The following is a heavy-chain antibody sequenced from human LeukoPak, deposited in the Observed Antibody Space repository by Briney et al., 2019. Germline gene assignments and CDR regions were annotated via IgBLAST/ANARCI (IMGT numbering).Heavy chain of an antibody. V-gene: IGHV3-21*01. CDR2: ISSISTYT. D-gene: IGHD6-13*01. CDR3: ARDRGAAAGKGWFDP. CDR1: GFTFSSYG. J-gene: IGHJ5*02. Sequence: GGSLRLSCAASGFTFSSYGMNWVRQAPGKGPEWVSSISSISTYTHYADSVKGRFTISRDNAKNSLYLQMNSLRADDTAVYYCARDRGAAAGKGWFDPWGQGTLVTVSS.